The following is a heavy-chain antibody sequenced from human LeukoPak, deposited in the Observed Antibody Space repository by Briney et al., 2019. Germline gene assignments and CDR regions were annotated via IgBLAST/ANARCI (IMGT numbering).Heavy chain of an antibody. D-gene: IGHD6-6*01. Sequence: SETLSLTCTVSGGSISSYYWSWIRQPPGKGLEWIGSIYYSGSTYYNPSLKSRVTISVDTSKNQFSLKLSSVTAADTAVYYCARLLVWYSSSSSSDYFDYWGQGTLVTVSS. V-gene: IGHV4-59*05. CDR3: ARLLVWYSSSSSSDYFDY. CDR1: GGSISSYY. J-gene: IGHJ4*02. CDR2: IYYSGST.